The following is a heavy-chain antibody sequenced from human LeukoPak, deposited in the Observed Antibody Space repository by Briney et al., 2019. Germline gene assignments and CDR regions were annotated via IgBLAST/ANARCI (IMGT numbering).Heavy chain of an antibody. V-gene: IGHV3-74*01. CDR2: ISTDGYTT. J-gene: IGHJ4*02. CDR1: GLAFSAYK. CDR3: VVGGSPGY. Sequence: GGSLRLSCAASGLAFSAYKMHWVRQAPRKGLVWVSRISTDGYTTNYADFVQGRFTASRDNTKNTWSLEMNSLRAEDTAVYYCVVGGSPGYWGQGTLVTVSS. D-gene: IGHD2-15*01.